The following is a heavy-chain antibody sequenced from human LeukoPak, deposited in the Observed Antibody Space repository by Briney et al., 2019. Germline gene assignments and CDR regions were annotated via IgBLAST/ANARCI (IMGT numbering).Heavy chain of an antibody. D-gene: IGHD6-13*01. Sequence: PSETLSLTCAVYGGSFSGYYWSWIRQPPGKGLEWIGEINHSGSTNYNPSLKSRVTISVDTSKNQFSLKLSSVTAADTAVYYCARAGSSSWSLYYYYGMDVWGQGTTVTVSS. CDR3: ARAGSSSWSLYYYYGMDV. CDR2: INHSGST. J-gene: IGHJ6*02. V-gene: IGHV4-34*01. CDR1: GGSFSGYY.